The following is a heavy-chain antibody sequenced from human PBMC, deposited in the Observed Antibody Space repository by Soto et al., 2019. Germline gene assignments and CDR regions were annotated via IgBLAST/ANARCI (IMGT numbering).Heavy chain of an antibody. J-gene: IGHJ4*02. CDR2: IYYSGST. CDR3: AIMRVLEVFSGYYYRGGSNY. CDR1: GGSISSSSYY. V-gene: IGHV4-39*01. D-gene: IGHD3-22*01. Sequence: PSETLSLTCTVSGGSISSSSYYWGWIRQPPGKGLEWIGSIYYSGSTYYNPSLKSRVTISVDTSKNQFSLKLSSVTAADTAVYYFAIMRVLEVFSGYYYRGGSNYWGQGIRVTVSS.